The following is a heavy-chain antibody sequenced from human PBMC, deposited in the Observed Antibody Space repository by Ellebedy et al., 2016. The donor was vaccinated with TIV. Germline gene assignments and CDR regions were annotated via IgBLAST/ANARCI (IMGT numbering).Heavy chain of an antibody. CDR3: ARQAYDSSGYYYAGDY. J-gene: IGHJ4*02. CDR2: INPSGGST. CDR1: GYTFTSYY. D-gene: IGHD3-22*01. V-gene: IGHV1-46*01. Sequence: AASVKVSCKASGYTFTSYYMHWVRQAPGQGLEWMGIINPSGGSTSYAQKLQGRVTMTTDTSTSTAYMELRSLRSDDTAVYYCARQAYDSSGYYYAGDYWGQGTLVTVSS.